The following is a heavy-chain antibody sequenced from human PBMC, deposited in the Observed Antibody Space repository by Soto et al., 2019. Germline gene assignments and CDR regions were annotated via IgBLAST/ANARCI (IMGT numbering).Heavy chain of an antibody. D-gene: IGHD6-13*01. V-gene: IGHV1-2*04. CDR2: INPNSGGT. Sequence: GQGLEWMGWINPNSGGTNYAQKFQGWVTMTRDTSISTAYMELSRLRSDDTAVYYCARDLNSSSWPPHGMDVWGQGTTVTVSS. CDR3: ARDLNSSSWPPHGMDV. J-gene: IGHJ6*02.